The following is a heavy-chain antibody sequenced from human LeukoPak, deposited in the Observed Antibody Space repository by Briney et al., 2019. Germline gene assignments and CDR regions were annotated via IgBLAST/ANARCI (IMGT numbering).Heavy chain of an antibody. D-gene: IGHD6-19*01. Sequence: ASVKVSYKASGYTFNNYDINWVRQATGQGLEWMGWMNPNSGNTGYAQKFQGRVTMTRNTSISTAYMELSSLRSEDTAVYYCARGLHRSGGYLGYWGQGTLVTVSS. J-gene: IGHJ4*02. CDR1: GYTFNNYD. CDR2: MNPNSGNT. CDR3: ARGLHRSGGYLGY. V-gene: IGHV1-8*01.